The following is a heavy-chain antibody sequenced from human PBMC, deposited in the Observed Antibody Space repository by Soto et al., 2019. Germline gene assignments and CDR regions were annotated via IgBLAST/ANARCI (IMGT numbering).Heavy chain of an antibody. Sequence: SETLSLTCSVSGASISSYYYTWIRQTPGKGLEWIGYIYLGGSINYNPSFKSRVIISVDTSKNQFSVRLSSVTAADTAVYYCARDGGSGDPRCLFDYWGQGTLVTVSS. V-gene: IGHV4-59*01. CDR3: ARDGGSGDPRCLFDY. D-gene: IGHD2-15*01. CDR2: IYLGGSI. CDR1: GASISSYY. J-gene: IGHJ4*02.